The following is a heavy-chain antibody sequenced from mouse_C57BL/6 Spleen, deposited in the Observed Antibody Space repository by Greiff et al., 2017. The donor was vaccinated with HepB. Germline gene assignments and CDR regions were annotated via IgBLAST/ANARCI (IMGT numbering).Heavy chain of an antibody. J-gene: IGHJ4*01. V-gene: IGHV1-76*01. CDR2: IYPGSGNT. D-gene: IGHD2-4*01. Sequence: QVQLQQSGAELVRPGASVKLSCKASGYTFTDYYINWVKQRPGQGLEWIARIYPGSGNTYYNEKFKGKATLTAEKSSSTAYMQLSSLTSEDSAVYFCARELRRPYYAMDYWGQGTSVTVSS. CDR1: GYTFTDYY. CDR3: ARELRRPYYAMDY.